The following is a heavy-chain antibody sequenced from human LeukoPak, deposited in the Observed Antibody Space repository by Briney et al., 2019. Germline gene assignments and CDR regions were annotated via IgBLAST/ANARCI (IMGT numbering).Heavy chain of an antibody. J-gene: IGHJ4*02. CDR2: IYYSGST. D-gene: IGHD1-26*01. Sequence: PSETLSLTCTVSGGSISSSSYYWGWIRQPPGKGLEWIGSIYYSGSTYYNPSLKSRVTISVDTSKNQFSLKLSSVTAADTAVYYCARRSKITSIVGATSFDYWGQGTLVTVSS. CDR1: GGSISSSSYY. V-gene: IGHV4-39*07. CDR3: ARRSKITSIVGATSFDY.